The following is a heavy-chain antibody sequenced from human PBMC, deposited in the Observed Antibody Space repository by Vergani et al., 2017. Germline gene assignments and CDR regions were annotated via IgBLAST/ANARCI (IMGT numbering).Heavy chain of an antibody. J-gene: IGHJ5*02. CDR1: GFTFDDYA. V-gene: IGHV3-9*01. D-gene: IGHD2-2*01. CDR2: ISWNSGSI. CDR3: AKVYCSSTSCYLDP. Sequence: EVQLVVSAGCLVQPGRSLRLSCAASGFTFDDYAMHCVRQAPGKSLEWVSGISWNSGSIGYADSVKGRFTISRDNAKNSLYLQMNSLRAEHTALYYCAKVYCSSTSCYLDPWGQGTLVTVYS.